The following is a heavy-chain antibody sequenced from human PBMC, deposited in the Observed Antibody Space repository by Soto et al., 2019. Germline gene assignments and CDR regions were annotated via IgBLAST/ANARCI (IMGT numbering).Heavy chain of an antibody. CDR3: VRHESNNLNWIDP. Sequence: PSETLSLTCTVSNGSISSAIYYWGWIRQPPGKGLEWIGSIYHSGSTYYNPSLQGRVTISVDTSKNQFSLKLRSVTAADTAVYFCVRHESNNLNWIDPWGQGTLVTVSS. D-gene: IGHD1-20*01. V-gene: IGHV4-39*01. CDR2: IYHSGST. CDR1: NGSISSAIYY. J-gene: IGHJ5*02.